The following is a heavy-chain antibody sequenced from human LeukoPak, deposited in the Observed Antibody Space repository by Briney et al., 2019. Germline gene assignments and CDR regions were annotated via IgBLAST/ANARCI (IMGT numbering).Heavy chain of an antibody. CDR3: ARHAPSDSSGWYYFDY. Sequence: PSETLSLTCTVSGGSISSYYWSWIRQPPGKGLEWIGYIYYSGSTNYNPSLKSRVTISVDTSKNQFSLKLSSVTAADTAVYYCARHAPSDSSGWYYFDYWGQGTLVTVSS. CDR1: GGSISSYY. D-gene: IGHD6-19*01. CDR2: IYYSGST. J-gene: IGHJ4*02. V-gene: IGHV4-59*08.